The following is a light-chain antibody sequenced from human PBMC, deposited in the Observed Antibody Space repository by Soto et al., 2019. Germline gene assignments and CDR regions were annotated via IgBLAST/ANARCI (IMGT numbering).Light chain of an antibody. V-gene: IGKV1-9*01. CDR1: QGIRGN. CDR2: AAS. J-gene: IGKJ4*01. CDR3: QQLADYPLS. Sequence: DIRLTQSPSFLSASVGDRITITCRASQGIRGNLAWYQQKPGKAPKLLISAASSLEGGVPSRFSGSGSGTEFTLTISCLQAEDFATYYCQQLADYPLSFGGGTKVEI.